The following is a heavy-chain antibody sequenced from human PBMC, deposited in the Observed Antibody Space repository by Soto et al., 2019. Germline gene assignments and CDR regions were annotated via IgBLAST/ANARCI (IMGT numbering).Heavy chain of an antibody. CDR1: RGSFSYFH. CDR2: IHTSGST. Sequence: QVQLQQWGGGLLKPSETLSLTCGLHRGSFSYFHWSWIRQPPGKGLEWIGEIHTSGSTNYNPSLRSRVTMSIDTSAMQFSLPLNSVTAADTAVYYCARGGGNPASTNDFWGQGALVTVSS. CDR3: ARGGGNPASTNDF. V-gene: IGHV4-34*01. D-gene: IGHD3-16*01. J-gene: IGHJ4*02.